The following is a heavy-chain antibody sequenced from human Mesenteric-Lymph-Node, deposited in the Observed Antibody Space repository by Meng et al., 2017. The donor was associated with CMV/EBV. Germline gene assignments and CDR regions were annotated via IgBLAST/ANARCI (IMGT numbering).Heavy chain of an antibody. V-gene: IGHV4-4*02. CDR1: GVSISSSNW. CDR3: AVSVGTTTRFDF. CDR2: IYHSGST. J-gene: IGHJ4*02. D-gene: IGHD1-26*01. Sequence: CVVSGVSISSSNWWSWVRQPPGKGLEWIGEIYHSGSTNYNPSLKSRVTISVDKSKNQFSLKVNSVTAADTAVYYCAVSVGTTTRFDFWGQGTLVTVSS.